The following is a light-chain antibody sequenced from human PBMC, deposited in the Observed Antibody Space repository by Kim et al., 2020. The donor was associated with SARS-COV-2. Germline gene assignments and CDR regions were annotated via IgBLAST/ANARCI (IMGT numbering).Light chain of an antibody. J-gene: IGKJ1*01. Sequence: ELVLTQSPATLSLSPGERATLSCRASQSFSSNYLAWYQQRPGQAPRLLIYGASNRATGIPDRFSGSGSGTDFSLTISRLEPEDFAVYFCQQFHILPWPFGRGTKVDIK. CDR1: QSFSSNY. CDR2: GAS. CDR3: QQFHILPWP. V-gene: IGKV3-20*01.